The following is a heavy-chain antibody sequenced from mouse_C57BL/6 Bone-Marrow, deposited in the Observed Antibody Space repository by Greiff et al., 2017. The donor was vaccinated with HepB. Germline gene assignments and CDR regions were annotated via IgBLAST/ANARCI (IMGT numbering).Heavy chain of an antibody. J-gene: IGHJ3*01. D-gene: IGHD1-1*01. CDR1: GYTFTSYW. CDR2: IYPGSGST. Sequence: QVQLQQPGAELVKPGASVKMSCKASGYTFTSYWITWVKQRPGQGLEWIGDIYPGSGSTNYNEKFKSKATLTVDTSSSTAYMQLSSLTSEDSAVYYCARKGLLLRFLFAYWGQGTLVTVSA. V-gene: IGHV1-55*01. CDR3: ARKGLLLRFLFAY.